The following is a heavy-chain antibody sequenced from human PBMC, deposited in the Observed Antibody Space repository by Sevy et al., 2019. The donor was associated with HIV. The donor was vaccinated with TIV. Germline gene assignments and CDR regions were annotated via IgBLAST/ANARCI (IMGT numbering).Heavy chain of an antibody. V-gene: IGHV3-23*01. CDR2: LSFGCGKI. D-gene: IGHD2-8*01. CDR3: ARERCSRSHDY. Sequence: GGSLRLSCAASGFAFYEYSMSWIRQAPGKGLEWVATLSFGCGKINYADSVKGRFTISRDNSKNSFYLQMDNLRVEDTARYYCARERCSRSHDYWGQGTRVTVSS. CDR1: GFAFYEYS. J-gene: IGHJ4*02.